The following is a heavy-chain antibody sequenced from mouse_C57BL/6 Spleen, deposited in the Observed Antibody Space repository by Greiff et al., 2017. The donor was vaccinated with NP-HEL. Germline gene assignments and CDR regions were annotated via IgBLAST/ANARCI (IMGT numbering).Heavy chain of an antibody. Sequence: VQLKESGGGLVKPGGSLKLSCAASGFTFSDYGMHWVRQAPEKGLEWVAYISSGSSSIYYADTVKGRFTISRDNAKNTLYLQMSSLRSEDTAMYYCAKDDFDYWGQGTTLTVSA. CDR3: AKDDFDY. J-gene: IGHJ2*01. V-gene: IGHV5-17*01. CDR2: ISSGSSSI. CDR1: GFTFSDYG.